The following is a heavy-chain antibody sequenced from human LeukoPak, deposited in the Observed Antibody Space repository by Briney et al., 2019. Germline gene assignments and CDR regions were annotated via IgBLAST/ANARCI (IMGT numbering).Heavy chain of an antibody. J-gene: IGHJ4*02. Sequence: GGSLRLSCAASGFIFSDYYMTWIRQAPGKGLEWISYITTNGASTYYAGSVKGRFTISRDNSKNTLYLQMNSLRAEDTAVYYCAKDERGSYFDYWGQGTLVTVSS. CDR1: GFIFSDYY. V-gene: IGHV3-11*04. CDR2: ITTNGAST. D-gene: IGHD1-26*01. CDR3: AKDERGSYFDY.